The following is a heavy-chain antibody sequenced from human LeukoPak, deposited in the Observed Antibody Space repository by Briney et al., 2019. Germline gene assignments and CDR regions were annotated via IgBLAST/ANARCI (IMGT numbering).Heavy chain of an antibody. Sequence: SQTLSLTCTVFGGSLSRGGYYWNWIRQQPGQGLEWPGYIYHSGSARYNPSFKSRLNMSVDMSRNQFSLNLSSVTAADTALYFCARGGDYGDYFVYWGQGTLVSVSS. V-gene: IGHV4-31*03. D-gene: IGHD4-17*01. CDR2: IYHSGSA. CDR1: GGSLSRGGYY. CDR3: ARGGDYGDYFVY. J-gene: IGHJ4*02.